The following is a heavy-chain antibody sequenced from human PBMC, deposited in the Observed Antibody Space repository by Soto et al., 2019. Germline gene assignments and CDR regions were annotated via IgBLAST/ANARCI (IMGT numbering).Heavy chain of an antibody. CDR1: GGSFSGYY. CDR3: ARGGGPGFWSGYYWATYNWFDP. D-gene: IGHD3-3*01. J-gene: IGHJ5*02. CDR2: INHSGST. V-gene: IGHV4-34*01. Sequence: SETLSLTCAVYGGSFSGYYWSWIRQPPGKGLEWIGEINHSGSTNYNPSLKSRVTISVDTSKNQFSLKLSSVTAADTAVYYCARGGGPGFWSGYYWATYNWFDPWGQGTLVTVSS.